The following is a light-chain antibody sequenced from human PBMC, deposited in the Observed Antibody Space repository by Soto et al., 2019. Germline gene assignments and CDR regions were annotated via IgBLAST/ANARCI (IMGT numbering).Light chain of an antibody. Sequence: IVMTQSPATLSVSPGERATLSCRASQSVSSDLAWYQQKPGQAPRLLMYGVSTRATGIPARFSGSGSGTEFTLTISSLQSEDFAVYYCQQYNKWPLTFGQGTKVDIK. CDR3: QQYNKWPLT. CDR1: QSVSSD. V-gene: IGKV3-15*01. J-gene: IGKJ1*01. CDR2: GVS.